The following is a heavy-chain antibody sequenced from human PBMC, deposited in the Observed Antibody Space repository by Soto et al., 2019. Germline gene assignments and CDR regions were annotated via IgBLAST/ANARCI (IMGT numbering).Heavy chain of an antibody. CDR2: IYPGDSDT. CDR3: ARDGLSSSSSFDC. D-gene: IGHD6-6*01. V-gene: IGHV5-51*01. CDR1: GYSFTDYW. Sequence: EVQLVQSGAEVTKPGESLKISCKASGYSFTDYWIGWVRQMPGKGLEWMGIIYPGDSDTKYSPSFQGQVTMSADKSISTAYLQWNSLKASDTAMYYCARDGLSSSSSFDCWGQGTLVTVSS. J-gene: IGHJ4*02.